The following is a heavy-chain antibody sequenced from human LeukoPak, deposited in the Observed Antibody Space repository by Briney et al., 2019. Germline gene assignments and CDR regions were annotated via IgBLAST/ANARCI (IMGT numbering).Heavy chain of an antibody. CDR1: GGSISSSSYY. CDR2: IYYSGST. D-gene: IGHD3-10*01. J-gene: IGHJ5*02. CDR3: ARDYGSGSYGWFDP. Sequence: SATLSLTCPVSGGSISSSSYYWGWIRQPPGKGLGWIWSIYYSGSTYYNPSLKSRVTISVDTSKNQFSLKLSSMTAADTAVYYCARDYGSGSYGWFDPWGQGTLVTVSS. V-gene: IGHV4-39*07.